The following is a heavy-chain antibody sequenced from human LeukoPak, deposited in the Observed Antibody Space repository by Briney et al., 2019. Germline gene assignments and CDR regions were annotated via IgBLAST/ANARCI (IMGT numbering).Heavy chain of an antibody. D-gene: IGHD4-17*01. Sequence: GGSLRLSCAASGFTFSSYSMSWVRQAPGKGLEWVSSISSSSSYIYYADSVKGRFTISRDNAKNSLYLQMNSLRAEDTAVYYCARDLPSYGDYLFDYWGQGTLVTVSS. J-gene: IGHJ4*02. V-gene: IGHV3-21*01. CDR3: ARDLPSYGDYLFDY. CDR2: ISSSSSYI. CDR1: GFTFSSYS.